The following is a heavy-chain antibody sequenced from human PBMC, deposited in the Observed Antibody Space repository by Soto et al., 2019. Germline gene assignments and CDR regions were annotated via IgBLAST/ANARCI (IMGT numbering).Heavy chain of an antibody. V-gene: IGHV3-21*01. CDR1: GFTFSSYS. Sequence: EVQLVESGGGLVKPGGSLRLSCVVSGFTFSSYSMNWVRQAPGKGLEWVSSISSSSSYIHNADSGKGRFTISRDNAKNSVYLQRTSLRAEDTAVDYCARGQYADYYYMDVWGKGTTVTVSS. D-gene: IGHD2-2*01. CDR2: ISSSSSYI. CDR3: ARGQYADYYYMDV. J-gene: IGHJ6*03.